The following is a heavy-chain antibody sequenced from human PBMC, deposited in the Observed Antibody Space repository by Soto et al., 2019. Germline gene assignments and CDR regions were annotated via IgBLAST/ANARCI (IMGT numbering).Heavy chain of an antibody. V-gene: IGHV1-46*01. CDR1: GYTFTSYY. CDR2: INPSGGST. D-gene: IGHD2-15*01. Sequence: QVQLVQSGAEVKKPGASVKVSCKASGYTFTSYYMHWVRQAPGQGLEWMGIINPSGGSTSYAQKFQGRVTMTRDTSTSTVYMELSSLRSADTAVYYCARDLAGSLLPYYYYGMDVWGQGTTVTVSS. CDR3: ARDLAGSLLPYYYYGMDV. J-gene: IGHJ6*02.